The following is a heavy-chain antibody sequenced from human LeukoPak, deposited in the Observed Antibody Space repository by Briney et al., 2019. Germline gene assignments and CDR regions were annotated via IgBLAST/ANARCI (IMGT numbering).Heavy chain of an antibody. CDR3: AKRDDYIWGSYRYTEGFYFDY. D-gene: IGHD3-16*02. CDR1: GFTFSSYA. V-gene: IGHV3-23*01. Sequence: GGSLRLSCAASGFTFSSYAMSRVRQAPGKGLEWVSAISGSGGSTYYADSVKGRFTISRDNSKNTLYLQMNSLRAEDTAVYYCAKRDDYIWGSYRYTEGFYFDYWGQGTLVTVSS. J-gene: IGHJ4*02. CDR2: ISGSGGST.